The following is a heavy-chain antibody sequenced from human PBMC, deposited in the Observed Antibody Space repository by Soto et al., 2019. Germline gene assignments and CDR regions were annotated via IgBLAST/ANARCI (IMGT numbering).Heavy chain of an antibody. J-gene: IGHJ6*02. D-gene: IGHD5-12*01. Sequence: VQLVESGGGVVQPGRSLRLSCAASGFTFSSYSMNWVRQAPGKGLEWVSSISSSSSYIYYADSVKGRFTISRDNARNSLYLQMNSLRAEDTAVYYCARGGSGYDFGYYYGMDVWGQGTTVTVSS. CDR1: GFTFSSYS. CDR2: ISSSSSYI. V-gene: IGHV3-21*01. CDR3: ARGGSGYDFGYYYGMDV.